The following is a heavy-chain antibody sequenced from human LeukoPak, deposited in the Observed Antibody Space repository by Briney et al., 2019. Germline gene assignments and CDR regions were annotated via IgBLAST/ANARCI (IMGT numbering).Heavy chain of an antibody. CDR2: IKQDGSEK. J-gene: IGHJ4*02. V-gene: IGHV3-7*01. CDR1: RFTFSNYW. CDR3: AREPYGSGSFDY. Sequence: GGSLRLSCAASRFTFSNYWMTWVRQAPGKGLEWVANIKQDGSEKYYVDSLKGRFTISRDNAKNSLYLQMNSLRAEDTAVYYCAREPYGSGSFDYWGQGTLVTVSS. D-gene: IGHD3-10*01.